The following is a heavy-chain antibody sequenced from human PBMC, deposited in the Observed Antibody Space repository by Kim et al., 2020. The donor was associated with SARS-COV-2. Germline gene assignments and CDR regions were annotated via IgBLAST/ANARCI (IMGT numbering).Heavy chain of an antibody. CDR3: ARDSNDHSGWYYYYYYGMDV. Sequence: GGSLRLSCAASGFTFSSYWMHWVRQAPGKGLVWVSRINSDGSSTSYADSVKGRFTISRDNAKNTLYLQMNSLRAEDTAVYYCARDSNDHSGWYYYYYYGMDVWGQGTTVTVSS. CDR1: GFTFSSYW. D-gene: IGHD6-19*01. J-gene: IGHJ6*02. V-gene: IGHV3-74*01. CDR2: INSDGSST.